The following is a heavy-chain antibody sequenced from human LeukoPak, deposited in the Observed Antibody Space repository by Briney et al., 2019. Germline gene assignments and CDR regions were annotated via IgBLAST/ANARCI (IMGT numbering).Heavy chain of an antibody. CDR3: ARVAGYSSGWDFDY. CDR1: GGSISSYY. V-gene: IGHV4-34*01. CDR2: INHSGST. Sequence: SETLSLTCTVSGGSISSYYWSWIRQPPGKGLEWIGEINHSGSTNYNPSLKSRVTISVDTSKNQFSLKLSSVTAADTAVYYCARVAGYSSGWDFDYWGQGTLVTVSS. D-gene: IGHD6-19*01. J-gene: IGHJ4*02.